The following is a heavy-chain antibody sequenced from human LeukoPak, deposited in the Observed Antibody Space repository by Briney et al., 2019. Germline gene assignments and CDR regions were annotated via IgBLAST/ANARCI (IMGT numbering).Heavy chain of an antibody. CDR3: SRAYSSSSGRPFDY. CDR2: IYYTGTT. Sequence: SDTLSLTCSVSGGSISSHDWSWIRQPPGKELEWIGYIYYTGTTNYKPSLKSRVTISVDTSKNQFSLNLTSVNAADTAVYYCSRAYSSSSGRPFDYWGQGTLVTVSS. D-gene: IGHD6-6*01. J-gene: IGHJ4*02. V-gene: IGHV4-59*07. CDR1: GGSISSHD.